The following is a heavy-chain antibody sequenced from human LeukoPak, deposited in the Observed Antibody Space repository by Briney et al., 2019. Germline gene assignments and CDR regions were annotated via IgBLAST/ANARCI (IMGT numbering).Heavy chain of an antibody. D-gene: IGHD3-10*01. CDR1: GFTFSSYE. V-gene: IGHV3-48*03. CDR3: AREAYGSGNYPFDY. Sequence: GGSLRLSCAASGFTFSSYEMNWVRQAPGKGLEWVSYISSSGSTIYYADSVKGRFTISRDNAKNSLYLQMNSLRAEDTAVYYCAREAYGSGNYPFDYWGQGTLVTVSS. CDR2: ISSSGSTI. J-gene: IGHJ4*02.